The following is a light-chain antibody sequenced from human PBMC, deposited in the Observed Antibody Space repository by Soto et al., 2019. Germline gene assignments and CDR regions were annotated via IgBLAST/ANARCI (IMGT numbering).Light chain of an antibody. CDR3: QHYADAPWA. Sequence: DIQMTQSPSSLSASVGDRVTITCRASQGINKYLAWYQKRPGKPPKVLIYGASTLHSGVPPRFSGSGSGTDFILTIHGLQPEDVASYYCQHYADAPWAFGQGTNVDI. V-gene: IGKV1-27*01. J-gene: IGKJ1*01. CDR2: GAS. CDR1: QGINKY.